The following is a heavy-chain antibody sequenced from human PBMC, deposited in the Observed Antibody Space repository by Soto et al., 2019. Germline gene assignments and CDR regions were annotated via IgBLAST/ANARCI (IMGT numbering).Heavy chain of an antibody. D-gene: IGHD1-26*01. CDR3: ATQEVGGSYVYTFDP. CDR2: IYHSGST. Sequence: SETLSLTCAVSGGSISSSNWWSWVRQPPGKGLEWIGSIYHSGSTYYNPSLKSRVTISVDTSKNQFSLKLSSVTAADTAVYYCATQEVGGSYVYTFDPWGQGTLVTVSS. J-gene: IGHJ5*02. CDR1: GGSISSSNW. V-gene: IGHV4-4*02.